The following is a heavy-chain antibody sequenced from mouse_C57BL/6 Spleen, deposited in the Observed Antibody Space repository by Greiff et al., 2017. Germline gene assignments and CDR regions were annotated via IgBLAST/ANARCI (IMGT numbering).Heavy chain of an antibody. V-gene: IGHV5-17*01. J-gene: IGHJ3*01. CDR2: ISSGSSTI. D-gene: IGHD1-1*01. Sequence: DVMLVESGGGLVKPGGSLKLSCAASGFTFSDYGMHWVRQAPEKGLEWVAYISSGSSTIYYADTVKGRFTISRDNAKNTLFLQMTSLRSEDTAMYYCARPVITTVDRWFAYWGQGTLVTVSA. CDR1: GFTFSDYG. CDR3: ARPVITTVDRWFAY.